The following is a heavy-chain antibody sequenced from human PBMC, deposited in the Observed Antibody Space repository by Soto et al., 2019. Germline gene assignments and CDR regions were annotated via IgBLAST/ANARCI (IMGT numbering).Heavy chain of an antibody. CDR3: ARGLQSFDWSLNENAFEI. CDR1: GYTFTIFG. Sequence: QVQLVQSGAEVKKPGASVKVSCKASGYTFTIFGITWVRQAPGQGLEWMGWISAYNGNTNYAHKFQGRVSMTTDTSTNTAYMELRSLRSDDTAVYFCARGLQSFDWSLNENAFEIWGQGTMVSVSS. J-gene: IGHJ3*02. D-gene: IGHD3-9*01. CDR2: ISAYNGNT. V-gene: IGHV1-18*01.